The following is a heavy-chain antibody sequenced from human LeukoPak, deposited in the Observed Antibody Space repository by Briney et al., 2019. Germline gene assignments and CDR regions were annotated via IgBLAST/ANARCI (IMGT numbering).Heavy chain of an antibody. CDR2: IIPMFGKA. D-gene: IGHD3-3*01. V-gene: IGHV1-69*06. CDR3: ASSSFYDFWSGGTPNNWFDP. Sequence: GASVKVSCKASGGTFTSYAINWVRQAPGQGLEWMGGIIPMFGKANYAQKFQGRVTITADKSTSTAYMELSSLRSEDTAVYYCASSSFYDFWSGGTPNNWFDPWGQGTLVTVSS. J-gene: IGHJ5*02. CDR1: GGTFTSYA.